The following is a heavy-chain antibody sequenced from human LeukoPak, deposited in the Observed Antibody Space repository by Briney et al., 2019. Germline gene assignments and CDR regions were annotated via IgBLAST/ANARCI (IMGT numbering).Heavy chain of an antibody. J-gene: IGHJ6*03. CDR1: GGTFSSYA. CDR3: ASGRPGGCSGGSCYGFFSENAYYMDV. V-gene: IGHV1-69*05. Sequence: XXKASGGTFSSYAIXWVRQAPGQGLEXMGGIIPIFGTANYAQKFQGRVTITTDESKSTAYMELSRLRSEETGVYYCASGRPGGCSGGSCYGFFSENAYYMDVWGKGTTVTVSS. D-gene: IGHD2-15*01. CDR2: IIPIFGTA.